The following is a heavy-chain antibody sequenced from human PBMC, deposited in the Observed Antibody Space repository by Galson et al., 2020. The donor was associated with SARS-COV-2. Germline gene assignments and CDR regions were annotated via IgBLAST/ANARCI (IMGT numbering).Heavy chain of an antibody. Sequence: SETLSLTCAVYGGSFSGYYWSWIRQPPGKGLEWIGEINSSGSTNYNPSLKSRVTISVDTSKNHFSLKLSSVTAADTAVYYCAREETFFLVVTATRWGYFGYWGRGTLDTVSS. CDR3: AREETFFLVVTATRWGYFGY. CDR2: INSSGST. CDR1: GGSFSGYY. J-gene: IGHJ4*02. V-gene: IGHV4-34*01. D-gene: IGHD2-21*02.